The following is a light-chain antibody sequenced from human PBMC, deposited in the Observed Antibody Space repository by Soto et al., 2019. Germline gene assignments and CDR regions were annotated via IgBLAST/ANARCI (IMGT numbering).Light chain of an antibody. CDR1: QSVITW. CDR3: QQYGSSWT. J-gene: IGKJ1*01. V-gene: IGKV1-5*03. CDR2: KAS. Sequence: DIQLTQSPSTLSASVGDRLNITCRASQSVITWLAWYQHKPGEAPKLLIYKASTLKSGVPSRFSGSGYGTEFTISISSAQPDDVAAYYGQQYGSSWTFGQGTKVEI.